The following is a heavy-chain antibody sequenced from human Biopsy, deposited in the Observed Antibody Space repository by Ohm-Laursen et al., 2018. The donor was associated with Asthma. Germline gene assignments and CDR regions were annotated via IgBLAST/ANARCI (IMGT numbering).Heavy chain of an antibody. CDR1: GFTFGSYC. D-gene: IGHD3-10*01. V-gene: IGHV3-33*01. Sequence: SLRLSCAASGFTFGSYCLHWVRQDPGKGLEWVADIWFDGSNKHYADSVKGRFTISRDNSKNTLYLQMNSLRAEDTALYYCGRERSYMVDYWGQGTLVIVSS. CDR3: GRERSYMVDY. J-gene: IGHJ4*02. CDR2: IWFDGSNK.